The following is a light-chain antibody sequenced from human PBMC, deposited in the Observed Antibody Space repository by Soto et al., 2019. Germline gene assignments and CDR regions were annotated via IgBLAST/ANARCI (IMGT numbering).Light chain of an antibody. J-gene: IGKJ1*01. V-gene: IGKV1-33*01. Sequence: DIQMIQSPSSLSASVGDRVTITCQASQEISNYLNWYQQKPGKAPKLLIYDASNVERGVPSRFSGRGSGTDFTFTISSLQPEDFATYYCQQYDHLPRTFGRGTKVEIK. CDR3: QQYDHLPRT. CDR1: QEISNY. CDR2: DAS.